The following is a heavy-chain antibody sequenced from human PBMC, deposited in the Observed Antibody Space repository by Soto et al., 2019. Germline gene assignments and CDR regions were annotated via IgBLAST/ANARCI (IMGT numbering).Heavy chain of an antibody. CDR3: AREGVGYCSGCSCENWFDP. J-gene: IGHJ5*02. Sequence: QVQLVQSGAEVKKPGCSVKVSCKASGGTFSSYAISWVRQAPGQGLEWMGGIIPIFGTANYAQKFQGRVTITADESTSTAYMELSSLRSEDTAVYYCAREGVGYCSGCSCENWFDPWGQGTLVTVSS. CDR2: IIPIFGTA. V-gene: IGHV1-69*01. CDR1: GGTFSSYA. D-gene: IGHD2-15*01.